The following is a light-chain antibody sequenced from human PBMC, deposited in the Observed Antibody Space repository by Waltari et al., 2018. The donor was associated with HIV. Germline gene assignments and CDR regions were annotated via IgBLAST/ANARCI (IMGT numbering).Light chain of an antibody. CDR2: EVT. Sequence: QAALTQPASVSGSPGQSITISCTETSSDVGIDSLFSWSQQYEGKAPKLLIYEVTKRAARISSRCSGAESGNTASRTISDLQADDEAKYYCCSYANSATFVVFGGGTRVTV. V-gene: IGLV2-23*02. J-gene: IGLJ2*01. CDR1: SSDVGIDSL. CDR3: CSYANSATFVV.